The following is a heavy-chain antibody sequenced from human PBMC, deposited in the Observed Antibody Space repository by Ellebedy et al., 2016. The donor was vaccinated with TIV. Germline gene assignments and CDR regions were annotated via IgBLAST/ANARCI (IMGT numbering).Heavy chain of an antibody. Sequence: MPGGSLRLSCNDSGDSIRSFYWSRVRQSPGKGLEWIGYVHSSWGANYNPSLENRVTMFVDTSKNQISLKLSSVTDADTAVYYCVKMAAMSSYFSFHLWGRGTLVTVSS. D-gene: IGHD5-24*01. CDR1: GDSIRSFY. CDR2: VHSSWGA. V-gene: IGHV4-59*03. J-gene: IGHJ2*01. CDR3: VKMAAMSSYFSFHL.